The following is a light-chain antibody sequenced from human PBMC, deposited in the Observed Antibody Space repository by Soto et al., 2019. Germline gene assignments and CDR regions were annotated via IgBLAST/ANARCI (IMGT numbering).Light chain of an antibody. V-gene: IGKV3-20*01. J-gene: IGKJ1*01. CDR3: LQYGSSPRT. CDR1: QSVSNNY. Sequence: EIVLTQSPGTLSLSPGERATLSCRASQSVSNNYLTWYQQKPGQAPRLLIYGASSRATGIPDRFSGYGSGTDFTLTISRLEPEDFAVYYCLQYGSSPRTFGQGTNVDIK. CDR2: GAS.